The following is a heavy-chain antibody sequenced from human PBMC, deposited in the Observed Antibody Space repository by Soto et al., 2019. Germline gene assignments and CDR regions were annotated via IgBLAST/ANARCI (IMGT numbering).Heavy chain of an antibody. CDR1: GFTFSIYS. V-gene: IGHV3-21*01. CDR3: ATLGGLCSSGSCYSGPNDY. Sequence: EVQLVESGGGLVKPGGSLRLSCAASGFTFSIYSMNWVRQAPGKGLEWVSSISSSSSYIYYADSVKGRFTISRDSAKNSLYLQMNSLRAEDTAVYYCATLGGLCSSGSCYSGPNDYWGQGTLVTVSS. D-gene: IGHD2-15*01. CDR2: ISSSSSYI. J-gene: IGHJ4*02.